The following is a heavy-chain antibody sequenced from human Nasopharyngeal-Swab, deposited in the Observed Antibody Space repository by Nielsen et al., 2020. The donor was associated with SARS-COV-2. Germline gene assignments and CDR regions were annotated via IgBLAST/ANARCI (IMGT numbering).Heavy chain of an antibody. J-gene: IGHJ5*02. CDR2: TRNKANSYTT. D-gene: IGHD2-15*01. CDR3: AKRGVAVAATSWFDP. Sequence: WIRQPPGKGLEWVGRTRNKANSYTTEYAASVKGRFTISRDDSKNSLYLQMNSLKTEDTAVYYCAKRGVAVAATSWFDPWGQGTLVTVSS. V-gene: IGHV3-72*01.